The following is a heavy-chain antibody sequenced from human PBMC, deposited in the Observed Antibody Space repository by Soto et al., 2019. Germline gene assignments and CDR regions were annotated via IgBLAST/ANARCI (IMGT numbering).Heavy chain of an antibody. CDR1: GFTFSNAW. Sequence: EVQLVESGGGLVKPGGSLRLSCAASGFTFSNAWMSWVRQAPGKGLEWVGRIKSKTDGGTTDYAAPVKGRFTISRDDSKNTTYLQMNSLKTEDTDVYYCTTWAQDFWSGYYPMEPIQYFYYDMDVWGKGTTVTVSS. D-gene: IGHD3-3*01. CDR3: TTWAQDFWSGYYPMEPIQYFYYDMDV. J-gene: IGHJ6*03. V-gene: IGHV3-15*01. CDR2: IKSKTDGGTT.